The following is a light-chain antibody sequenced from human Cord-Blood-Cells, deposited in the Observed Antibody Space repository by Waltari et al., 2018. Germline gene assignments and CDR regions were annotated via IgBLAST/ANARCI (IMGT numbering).Light chain of an antibody. J-gene: IGKJ4*01. CDR3: QQRSNCT. CDR2: DAS. CDR1: QSVSSY. Sequence: EIVLTQSPATLSLSPGERATLSCRASQSVSSYLAWYQQKPGQAPRLLIYDASNRATGIPARFSGSGSGTDFTLTLSSLEPEDFAVYYCQQRSNCTFGGGTKVEIK. V-gene: IGKV3-11*01.